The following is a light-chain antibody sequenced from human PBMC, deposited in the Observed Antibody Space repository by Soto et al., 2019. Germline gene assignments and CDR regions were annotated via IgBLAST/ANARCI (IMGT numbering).Light chain of an antibody. CDR2: RNN. V-gene: IGLV1-47*01. CDR1: TSNIGSNY. Sequence: QPVLTQPPSASGTPGQRVTISCSGSTSNIGSNYVYWYQQLPGTAPKLLIYRNNQRPSGVPDRFSGSKSGTSASLAISGLRSEDDADYYSAAWDDSLSGRVFGGGTKLTVL. CDR3: AAWDDSLSGRV. J-gene: IGLJ3*02.